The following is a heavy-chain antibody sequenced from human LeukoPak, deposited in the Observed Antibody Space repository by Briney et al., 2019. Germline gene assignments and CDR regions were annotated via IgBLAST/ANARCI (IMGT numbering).Heavy chain of an antibody. V-gene: IGHV3-15*04. J-gene: IGHJ4*02. Sequence: GGSLTLSCAASGFTFSNAWMSWVRQAPGKGLEWVGRIESKTDGGTTDYAAPVKDTFTISRDDSKNTLYLQMNSLKTEDTAVYYCTTDRGAYFDYWGQGTLVTVSS. CDR1: GFTFSNAW. D-gene: IGHD1-26*01. CDR3: TTDRGAYFDY. CDR2: IESKTDGGTT.